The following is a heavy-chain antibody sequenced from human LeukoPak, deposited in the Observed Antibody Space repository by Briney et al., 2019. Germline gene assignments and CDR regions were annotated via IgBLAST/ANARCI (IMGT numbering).Heavy chain of an antibody. CDR3: ASLEGVVVPTAMADY. J-gene: IGHJ4*02. V-gene: IGHV4-39*01. Sequence: SETLSLTCTVSGGSISRSDYYWGWIRQPPGKGLEWIGSMYYSGSTYYNPSLKSRVTISVDTSKNQFSLKLSSVTAADTAVYYCASLEGVVVPTAMADYWGQGTLVTVSS. CDR2: MYYSGST. CDR1: GGSISRSDYY. D-gene: IGHD2-2*01.